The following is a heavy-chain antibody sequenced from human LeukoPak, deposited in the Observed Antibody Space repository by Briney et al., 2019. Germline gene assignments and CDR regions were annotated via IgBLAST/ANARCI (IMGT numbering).Heavy chain of an antibody. CDR1: GFTFSDYW. CDR3: ARGSDRVAVAGLNWFDP. D-gene: IGHD6-19*01. V-gene: IGHV3-74*01. CDR2: INSDGSST. J-gene: IGHJ5*02. Sequence: GGSLRLSCAASGFTFSDYWMHWVRQAPGKGLVWVSRINSDGSSTRYADSVKGRFTISRDNAKNTLYLQMNSLRAEDTAVYYCARGSDRVAVAGLNWFDPWGQGTLATVSS.